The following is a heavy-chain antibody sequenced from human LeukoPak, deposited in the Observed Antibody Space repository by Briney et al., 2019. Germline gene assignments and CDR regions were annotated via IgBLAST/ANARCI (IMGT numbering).Heavy chain of an antibody. V-gene: IGHV4-4*07. D-gene: IGHD6-13*01. J-gene: IGHJ4*02. CDR1: GGSLSTYY. Sequence: PSETQSLTCTVSGGSLSTYYWSWIRQPAGKGLEWIGRTYASGTTNYNPSLKSRVTISVDTSKNQFSLKLSSVTAADTAVYYCAREVVAAAGTVDYWGQGTLVIVSS. CDR3: AREVVAAAGTVDY. CDR2: TYASGTT.